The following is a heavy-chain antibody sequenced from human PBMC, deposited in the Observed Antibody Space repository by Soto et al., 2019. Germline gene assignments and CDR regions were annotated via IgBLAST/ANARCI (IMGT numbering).Heavy chain of an antibody. CDR2: IRGFSPYT. Sequence: EVQLVESGGDLVKPGGSLRLSCVASGFTFRTYTMNWVRQAPGKGLEWVSGIRGFSPYTFYAESVKGRFTISRDNAKNPLYLQMNSLRAEDTAVYYCARDRGYDAHDYYYNAMDVWGQGTTVTVSS. CDR3: ARDRGYDAHDYYYNAMDV. J-gene: IGHJ6*02. V-gene: IGHV3-21*01. D-gene: IGHD2-15*01. CDR1: GFTFRTYT.